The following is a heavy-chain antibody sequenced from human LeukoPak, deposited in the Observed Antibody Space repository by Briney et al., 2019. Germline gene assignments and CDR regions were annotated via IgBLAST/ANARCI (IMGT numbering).Heavy chain of an antibody. V-gene: IGHV7-4-1*02. D-gene: IGHD6-19*01. CDR1: VYTFTSYA. CDR2: INTNTVNP. CDR3: ARGSFYSSGWRNWFDP. Sequence: VASVKVSCKASVYTFTSYAMNWVRQAPGQGLEWMGWINTNTVNPTYAQGFTGRFVFSLDTSASTAYLQISRLKAEDTAVYYCARGSFYSSGWRNWFDPWGQGTLVTVSS. J-gene: IGHJ5*02.